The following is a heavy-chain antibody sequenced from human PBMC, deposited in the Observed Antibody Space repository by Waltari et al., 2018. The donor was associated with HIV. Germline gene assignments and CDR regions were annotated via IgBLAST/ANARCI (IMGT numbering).Heavy chain of an antibody. J-gene: IGHJ4*02. D-gene: IGHD6-13*01. CDR2: IHYDG. CDR3: TNTAAGTMGY. Sequence: QVQLVESGGGVVQPGGSLRISCAASGFTFSGHGMHWVRQAPGKGLEWVAFIHYDGYYADSVKGRFTISRDNSKNTLYLQMNSLRAEDTAVYYCTNTAAGTMGYWGQGTLVTVSS. V-gene: IGHV3-30*02. CDR1: GFTFSGHG.